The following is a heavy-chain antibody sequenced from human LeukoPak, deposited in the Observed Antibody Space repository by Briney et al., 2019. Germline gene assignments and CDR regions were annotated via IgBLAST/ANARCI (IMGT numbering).Heavy chain of an antibody. V-gene: IGHV3-21*01. D-gene: IGHD1-26*01. J-gene: IGHJ6*03. CDR2: ITSSGTYT. Sequence: GGSLRLSCADSGFTFSNYNMNWVRQAPGKAMEWVSSITSSGTYTFYADSVKGRFTISRDNAKNSLYLQMDSLGPEDTAVYYCARDPYSGNYGTYYYYYMDVWGKGTTVTVSS. CDR3: ARDPYSGNYGTYYYYYMDV. CDR1: GFTFSNYN.